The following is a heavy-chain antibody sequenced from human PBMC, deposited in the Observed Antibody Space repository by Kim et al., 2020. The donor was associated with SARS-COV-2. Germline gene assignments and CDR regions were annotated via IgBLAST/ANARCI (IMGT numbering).Heavy chain of an antibody. J-gene: IGHJ5*02. Sequence: ASVKVSCKASGYTFTGYYMHWVRQAPGQGLEWMGWINPNSGGTNYAQKFQGRVTMTRDTSISTAYMELSRLRSDDTAVYYCARGFRITGTTSGWFDPWGQGTLVTVSS. V-gene: IGHV1-2*02. D-gene: IGHD1-20*01. CDR3: ARGFRITGTTSGWFDP. CDR1: GYTFTGYY. CDR2: INPNSGGT.